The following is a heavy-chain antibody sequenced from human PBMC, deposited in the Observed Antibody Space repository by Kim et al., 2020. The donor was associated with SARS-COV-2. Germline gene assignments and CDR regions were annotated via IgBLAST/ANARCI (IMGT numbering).Heavy chain of an antibody. D-gene: IGHD6-19*01. Sequence: SETLSLTCTVSGGSISSSSYYWGWIRQPPGKGLEWIGSIYYSGSTYYNPSLKSRVTISVDTSKNQFSLKLSSVTAADTAVYYCARLEVADDYWGQGTLVTVS. CDR1: GGSISSSSYY. J-gene: IGHJ4*02. V-gene: IGHV4-39*01. CDR2: IYYSGST. CDR3: ARLEVADDY.